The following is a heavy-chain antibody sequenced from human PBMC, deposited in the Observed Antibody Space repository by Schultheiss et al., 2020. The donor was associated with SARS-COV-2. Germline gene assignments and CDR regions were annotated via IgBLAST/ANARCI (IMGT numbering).Heavy chain of an antibody. CDR1: GFTFSSYG. J-gene: IGHJ4*02. CDR3: AKEGISDSSGYYLGSFDY. CDR2: IKEDGSQK. V-gene: IGHV3-30*02. D-gene: IGHD3-22*01. Sequence: GGSLRLSCAASGFTFSSYGMHWVRQAPGKGLECVASIKEDGSQKDYVQSVKGRFTISRDNSKNTLYLQMNSLRAEDTAVYYCAKEGISDSSGYYLGSFDYWGQGTLVTVSS.